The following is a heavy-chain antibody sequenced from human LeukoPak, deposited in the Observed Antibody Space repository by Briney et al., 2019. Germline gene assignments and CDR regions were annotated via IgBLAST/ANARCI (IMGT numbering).Heavy chain of an antibody. CDR3: AAVDTSRDWSDP. D-gene: IGHD2-15*01. J-gene: IGHJ5*02. Sequence: PSETLSLTCTISGASISSYYWGWIRQPPGKGLEWIGYIYYSRSTNYNPSLKSRVTMSLDTSKNQFSLKLRSVTAADTAVYHCAAVDTSRDWSDPWGQGTLVTVSS. CDR1: GASISSYY. CDR2: IYYSRST. V-gene: IGHV4-59*01.